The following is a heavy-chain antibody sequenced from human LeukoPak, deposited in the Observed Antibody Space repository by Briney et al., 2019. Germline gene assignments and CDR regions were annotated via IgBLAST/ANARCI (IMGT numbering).Heavy chain of an antibody. CDR3: ATYSSSWYGFDY. J-gene: IGHJ4*02. CDR2: IYYSGST. Sequence: SETLSLTCTVSGGSISSYYWSWIRQPPGKGLEWIGYIYYSGSTNYNPSLKSRVTMSVDTSKNQFSLKLNSVTAADMAVYYCATYSSSWYGFDYWGQGTLVTVSS. D-gene: IGHD6-13*01. CDR1: GGSISSYY. V-gene: IGHV4-59*08.